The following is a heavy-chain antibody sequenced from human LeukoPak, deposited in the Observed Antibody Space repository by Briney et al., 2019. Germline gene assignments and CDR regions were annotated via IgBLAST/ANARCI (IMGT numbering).Heavy chain of an antibody. D-gene: IGHD6-13*01. CDR3: AKDLGYSSSCLDY. V-gene: IGHV3-30*02. J-gene: IGHJ4*02. Sequence: GGSLRLSCAASGFTFSSYGMHWVRQAPGKGPEWVAFIRSDSSNKYYADSVKGRFTISRDNSKNTLYLQMNSLRAEDTAVYYCAKDLGYSSSCLDYWGQGTLVTVSS. CDR2: IRSDSSNK. CDR1: GFTFSSYG.